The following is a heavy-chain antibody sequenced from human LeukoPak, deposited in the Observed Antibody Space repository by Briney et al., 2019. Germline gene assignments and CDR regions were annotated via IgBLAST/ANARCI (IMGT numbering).Heavy chain of an antibody. CDR1: GFAFSTSW. J-gene: IGHJ5*02. V-gene: IGHV3-7*01. Sequence: GGSLRLSCAASGFAFSTSWMRGVRQAPAKGLEWVANIKHDGSEKNFVGSVKGRFTISRDNANNSLFLEMNNVRAEDTATYYCAREGQYDFWSGLKWFDPWGQGTQVIVSS. CDR2: IKHDGSEK. CDR3: AREGQYDFWSGLKWFDP. D-gene: IGHD3/OR15-3a*01.